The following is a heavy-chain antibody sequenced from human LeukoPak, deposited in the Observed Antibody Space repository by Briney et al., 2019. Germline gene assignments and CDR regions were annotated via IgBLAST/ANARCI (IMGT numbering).Heavy chain of an antibody. Sequence: SETLSLTCTVSGGSISSYYWSWIRQPPGKGLEWIGYIYYSGSTNYNPSLKSRVTISVDTSKNQFSLKLSSVTAADTAVYYCARDYGDYDFVGGNEDYWGQGTLVTVSS. CDR2: IYYSGST. D-gene: IGHD4-17*01. CDR1: GGSISSYY. J-gene: IGHJ4*02. V-gene: IGHV4-59*12. CDR3: ARDYGDYDFVGGNEDY.